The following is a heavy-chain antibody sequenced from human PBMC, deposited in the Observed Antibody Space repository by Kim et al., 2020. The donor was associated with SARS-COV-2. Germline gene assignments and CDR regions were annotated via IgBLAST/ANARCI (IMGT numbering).Heavy chain of an antibody. CDR3: AKCVGDGYYYYYYGMDV. CDR1: GFTFSSYG. J-gene: IGHJ6*02. Sequence: GGSLRLSCAASGFTFSSYGMHWVRQAPGKGLEWVAVISYDGSNKYYADSVKGRFTISRDNSKNTLYLQMNSLRAEDTAVYYCAKCVGDGYYYYYYGMDVWGQGTRSPSP. D-gene: IGHD5-18*01. V-gene: IGHV3-30*18. CDR2: ISYDGSNK.